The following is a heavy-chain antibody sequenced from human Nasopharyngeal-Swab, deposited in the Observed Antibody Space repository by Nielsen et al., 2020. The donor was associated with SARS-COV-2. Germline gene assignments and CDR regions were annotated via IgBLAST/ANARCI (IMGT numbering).Heavy chain of an antibody. J-gene: IGHJ4*02. Sequence: WIRQPPGKGLEWIGYIYYSGSTNYNPSLKSRVTISVDTSKNQSSLKLSSVTAADTAVYYCARDDDSSGYYPFGYWGQGTLVTVSS. D-gene: IGHD3-22*01. CDR3: ARDDDSSGYYPFGY. CDR2: IYYSGST. V-gene: IGHV4-59*01.